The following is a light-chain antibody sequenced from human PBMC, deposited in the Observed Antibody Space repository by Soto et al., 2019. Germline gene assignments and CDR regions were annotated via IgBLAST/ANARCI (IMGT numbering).Light chain of an antibody. Sequence: QSVLTQPPSVSAAPGQQVTISCSGDTSNIGSNFVSWFQQFPGAAPKLLIYDNTYRPSGIPERFSGSKSGTSATLAITGLQTGDEADYFCGTWNAGLTSWVFGGGTKVTVL. V-gene: IGLV1-51*01. CDR2: DNT. J-gene: IGLJ3*02. CDR3: GTWNAGLTSWV. CDR1: TSNIGSNF.